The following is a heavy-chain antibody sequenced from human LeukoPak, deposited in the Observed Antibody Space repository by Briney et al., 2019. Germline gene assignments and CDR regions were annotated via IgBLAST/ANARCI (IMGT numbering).Heavy chain of an antibody. CDR2: IYYSGST. Sequence: SETLSLTCTVSGGSISSGDYYWSWIRQPPGKGLEWIGYIYYSGSTYYNPSLKSRVTISVDTSKNQFSLKLSSVTAADTAVYYCARDIKQWLVKTEIYYYYGRDVWGQGTRVTVSS. V-gene: IGHV4-30-4*01. CDR1: GGSISSGDYY. CDR3: ARDIKQWLVKTEIYYYYGRDV. J-gene: IGHJ6*02. D-gene: IGHD6-19*01.